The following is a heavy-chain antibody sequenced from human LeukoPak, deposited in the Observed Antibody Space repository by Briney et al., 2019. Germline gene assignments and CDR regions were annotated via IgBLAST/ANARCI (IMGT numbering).Heavy chain of an antibody. D-gene: IGHD3-10*01. J-gene: IGHJ4*02. CDR1: GFAFSDYY. CDR3: ARERYYYGSGSCFDY. Sequence: GGSLRLSCAASGFAFSDYYMSWTRQAPGKGLEWVSYISSSGSTIYYADSVKGRFTISRDNAKNSLYLQMNSLRAEDTAVYYCARERYYYGSGSCFDYWGQGTLVTVSS. V-gene: IGHV3-11*01. CDR2: ISSSGSTI.